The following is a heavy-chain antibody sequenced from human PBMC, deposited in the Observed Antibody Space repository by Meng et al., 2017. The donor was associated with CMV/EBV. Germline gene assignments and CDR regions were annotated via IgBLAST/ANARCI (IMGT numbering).Heavy chain of an antibody. V-gene: IGHV4-39*07. CDR3: ARDRDIVVVPGDPWFDP. Sequence: LQGPGPGLGKPSAPLSLTCTVSGGSISSSSYYWGWIRQPPGKGLEWIGSIYYSGSTYYNPSLKSRVTISVDTSKNQFSLKLSSVTAADTAVYYCARDRDIVVVPGDPWFDPWGQGTLVTVSS. CDR1: GGSISSSSYY. J-gene: IGHJ5*02. D-gene: IGHD2-2*01. CDR2: IYYSGST.